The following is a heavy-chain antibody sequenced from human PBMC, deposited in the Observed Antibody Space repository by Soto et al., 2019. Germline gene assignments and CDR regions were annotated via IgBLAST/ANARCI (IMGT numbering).Heavy chain of an antibody. CDR1: GFTFSNYA. CDR3: VRQQYDFLVDP. Sequence: PGGSLRLSCAASGFTFSNYAMSWVRQTPGKGPEWVSGISVSGGSIYYADSVKGRFTMSRDTPKNTLYLQMNSLRVEDTALYYCVRQQYDFLVDPWGQGTLVTVSS. D-gene: IGHD4-4*01. J-gene: IGHJ5*02. CDR2: ISVSGGSI. V-gene: IGHV3-23*01.